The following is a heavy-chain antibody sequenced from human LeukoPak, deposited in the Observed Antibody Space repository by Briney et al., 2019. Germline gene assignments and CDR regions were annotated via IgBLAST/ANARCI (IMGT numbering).Heavy chain of an antibody. D-gene: IGHD3-16*02. CDR2: IHESGST. V-gene: IGHV4-59*12. CDR3: ARYRHMVTFGGVIAKSGFDS. J-gene: IGHJ4*02. Sequence: SETLSLTCTVSGGSIGNYYWSWVRQSPRKGLEWIGYIHESGSTNYNPSLKSRLTISLDTSKNQFSLTLRSVTAADTAVYFCARYRHMVTFGGVIAKSGFDSWGQGTLVSVSS. CDR1: GGSIGNYY.